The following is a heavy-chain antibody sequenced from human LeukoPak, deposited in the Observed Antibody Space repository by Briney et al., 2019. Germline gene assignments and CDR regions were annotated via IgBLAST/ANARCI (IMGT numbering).Heavy chain of an antibody. CDR3: ARFSIAAAVRNAFDI. Sequence: PGESLKISCKASGYTFTTYWIGWVRQMPGKGLEWMGIVCPADSDTKYSPSFQGQVTISADKSISTAYLQWSSLKASDTAIYYCARFSIAAAVRNAFDIWGQGTMVTVSS. CDR1: GYTFTTYW. J-gene: IGHJ3*02. D-gene: IGHD6-13*01. CDR2: VCPADSDT. V-gene: IGHV5-51*01.